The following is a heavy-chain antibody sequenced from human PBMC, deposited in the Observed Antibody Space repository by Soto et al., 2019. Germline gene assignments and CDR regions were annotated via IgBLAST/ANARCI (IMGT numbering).Heavy chain of an antibody. Sequence: PETLSLTCTVSGASISGGSYYWSWIRQPPGGGLEWLGYIYYTGSTNYNPSLKSRVTISVDTSKNQFSLRLSSVTAADTAVYYCAREMRGLLGDCSGGGCPPSGMDVWGQGTTGTSP. J-gene: IGHJ6*02. D-gene: IGHD2-15*01. CDR1: GASISGGSYY. CDR3: AREMRGLLGDCSGGGCPPSGMDV. V-gene: IGHV4-61*01. CDR2: IYYTGST.